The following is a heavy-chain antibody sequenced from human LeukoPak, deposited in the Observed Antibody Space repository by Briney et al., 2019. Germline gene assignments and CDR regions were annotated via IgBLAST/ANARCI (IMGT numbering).Heavy chain of an antibody. J-gene: IGHJ4*02. CDR2: ISYDGSNK. CDR1: GFTFSSYA. Sequence: GRSLRLSCAASGFTFSSYAMHWVRQAPGKGLEWVAVISYDGSNKYYADSVEGRFTISRDNSKNTLYLQMNSLRAEDTAVYYCARGASVAVAGTFLGYWGQGTLVTVSS. CDR3: ARGASVAVAGTFLGY. V-gene: IGHV3-30-3*01. D-gene: IGHD6-19*01.